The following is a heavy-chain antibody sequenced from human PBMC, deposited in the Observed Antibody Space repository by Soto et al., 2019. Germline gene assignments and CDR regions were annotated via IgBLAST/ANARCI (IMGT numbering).Heavy chain of an antibody. Sequence: ASVKVSCKAYGYTFSSYGLSWVRQAPGQGLEWMGWISAYSGNTVYTQRFKGRLTMATDTSTGTAYMELRSLRSDDTAVYYCARYFYQSSGYCDYWGQGTLVTVSS. CDR2: ISAYSGNT. V-gene: IGHV1-18*01. D-gene: IGHD3-22*01. CDR1: GYTFSSYG. CDR3: ARYFYQSSGYCDY. J-gene: IGHJ4*02.